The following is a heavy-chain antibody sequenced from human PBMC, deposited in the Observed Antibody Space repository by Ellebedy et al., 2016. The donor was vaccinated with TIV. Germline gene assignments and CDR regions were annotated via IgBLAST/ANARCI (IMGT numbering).Heavy chain of an antibody. D-gene: IGHD4-23*01. Sequence: GESLKISCAASGFTFSSYGMHWVRRAPGKGLEWVAVIWSDGTTKYYSGSVKGRFTISRDNSKNTLYLQMNSLRAEDTAVYYCAREIIYGGYYFDYWGQGTLVTVSS. V-gene: IGHV3-33*01. CDR2: IWSDGTTK. J-gene: IGHJ4*02. CDR1: GFTFSSYG. CDR3: AREIIYGGYYFDY.